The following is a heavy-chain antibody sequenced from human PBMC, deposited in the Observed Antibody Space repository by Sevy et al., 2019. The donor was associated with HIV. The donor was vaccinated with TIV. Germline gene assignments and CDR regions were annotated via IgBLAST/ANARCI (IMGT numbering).Heavy chain of an antibody. J-gene: IGHJ6*02. V-gene: IGHV3-49*03. D-gene: IGHD3-10*01. CDR2: IRSKAYGGTT. Sequence: GGSLRLSCTASGFTFGDYAMSWFRQAPGKGLEWVGFIRSKAYGGTTEYAASVRGRFTISRDDSKSIAYLQMNSLKTEDTAVYYCTIARDRGYDGSWSYFYYYGMDVWGQGTTVTVSS. CDR1: GFTFGDYA. CDR3: TIARDRGYDGSWSYFYYYGMDV.